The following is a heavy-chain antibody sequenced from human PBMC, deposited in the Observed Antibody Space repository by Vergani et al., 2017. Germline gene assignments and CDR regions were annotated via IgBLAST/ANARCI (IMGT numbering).Heavy chain of an antibody. V-gene: IGHV1-69*02. CDR3: ARASYGSGSYFDD. CDR1: GGTFSSYT. J-gene: IGHJ4*02. Sequence: QVQLVQSGAEVKKPGSSVKVSCKASGGTFSSYTISWVRQAPGQGLEWMGRIIPILGIANYAQKFQGRVTITADKSTSTPYMALSSLRSEDTAVYYCARASYGSGSYFDDWGQGTLVTVSS. D-gene: IGHD3-10*01. CDR2: IIPILGIA.